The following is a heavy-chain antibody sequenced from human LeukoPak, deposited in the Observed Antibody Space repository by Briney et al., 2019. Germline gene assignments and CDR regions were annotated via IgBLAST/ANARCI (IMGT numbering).Heavy chain of an antibody. CDR3: ASPSVGGPSHSQMYFDL. CDR2: IYHSGST. Sequence: SETLSLTCTVSGYSISSGYYWGWIRQPPGKGLEWIGSIYHSGSTYYNPSLKSRVTISVDTSKNQFSLKLSSVTAADTAVYYCASPSVGGPSHSQMYFDLWGRGTLVTVSS. D-gene: IGHD6-19*01. V-gene: IGHV4-38-2*02. CDR1: GYSISSGYY. J-gene: IGHJ2*01.